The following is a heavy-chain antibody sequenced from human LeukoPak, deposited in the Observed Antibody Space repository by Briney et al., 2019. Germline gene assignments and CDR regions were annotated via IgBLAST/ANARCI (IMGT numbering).Heavy chain of an antibody. CDR3: ARDLAVTTTGAAFDI. V-gene: IGHV4-39*07. CDR1: GGSISSSSYY. Sequence: SGTLSLTCTVSGGSISSSSYYWGWIRQPPGKGLEWIGSIYYSGSTYYNPSLKSRVTISVDTSKNQFSLKLSSVTAADTAVYYCARDLAVTTTGAAFDIWGQGTMVTVSS. CDR2: IYYSGST. D-gene: IGHD4-17*01. J-gene: IGHJ3*02.